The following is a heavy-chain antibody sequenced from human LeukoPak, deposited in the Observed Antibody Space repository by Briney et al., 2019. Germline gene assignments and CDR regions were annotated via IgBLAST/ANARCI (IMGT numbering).Heavy chain of an antibody. J-gene: IGHJ4*02. CDR2: ISSSGSTI. V-gene: IGHV3-48*03. CDR1: GFTFSSYE. CDR3: ARGGYPLYYFDY. Sequence: GGALRLSCSAPGFTFSSYEKKWVRQAPGKGVEGVSYISSSGSTIYYADSVKGRFTISRDNAKNSLYLQMNSLRAEDTAVYYCARGGYPLYYFDYWGQGTLVTVSS. D-gene: IGHD3-22*01.